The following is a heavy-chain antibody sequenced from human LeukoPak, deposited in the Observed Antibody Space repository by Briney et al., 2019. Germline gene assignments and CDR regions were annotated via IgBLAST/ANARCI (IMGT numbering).Heavy chain of an antibody. CDR3: ERDLGVGSGSLDY. V-gene: IGHV3-30*04. CDR2: ISYDGSNK. D-gene: IGHD6-19*01. Sequence: GRSLRLSCAASGFTFSSYAMHWVRQAPGKGLEWVAVISYDGSNKYYADSVKGRFTISRDNSKNTLYLKMNSLRAEDTAVYYCERDLGVGSGSLDYWGQGTLVTVSS. J-gene: IGHJ4*02. CDR1: GFTFSSYA.